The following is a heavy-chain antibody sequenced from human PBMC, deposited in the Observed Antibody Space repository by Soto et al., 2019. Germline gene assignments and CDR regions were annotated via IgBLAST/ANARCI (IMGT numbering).Heavy chain of an antibody. CDR2: ISPYTGNT. D-gene: IGHD3-16*01. J-gene: IGHJ6*02. Sequence: QVQLVQSGDEVKKPGASVKVSCKASGYIFVNYGIAWVRQAPGQGLEGMGWISPYTGNTHSATKAQGRLTMTTDTSTSTAYMDLGSLTSADTAVYYCVMVDNYVTPTPQDVWGQGTTVTVSS. CDR1: GYIFVNYG. CDR3: VMVDNYVTPTPQDV. V-gene: IGHV1-18*01.